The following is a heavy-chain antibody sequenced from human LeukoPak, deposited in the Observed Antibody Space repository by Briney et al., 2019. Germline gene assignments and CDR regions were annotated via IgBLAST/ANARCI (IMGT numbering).Heavy chain of an antibody. J-gene: IGHJ4*02. D-gene: IGHD2-2*01. Sequence: GGSLRLSCAASGFTFSSYGMHWVRQAPGKGLEWVAFIRYDGSNKYYADSVKGRFTISRDNSKNTLYLQMNSLRAEDTAVYYCAKVDLPYQLLSLYYFDYWGQGTLVTVSS. V-gene: IGHV3-30*02. CDR1: GFTFSSYG. CDR3: AKVDLPYQLLSLYYFDY. CDR2: IRYDGSNK.